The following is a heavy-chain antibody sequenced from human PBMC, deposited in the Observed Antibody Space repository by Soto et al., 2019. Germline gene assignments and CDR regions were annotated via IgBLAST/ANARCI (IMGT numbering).Heavy chain of an antibody. D-gene: IGHD4-17*01. Sequence: PSETLSLTCTVSGGSISSYCWSWIRQSPGKGLEWITHIYNSGTTNYNPSLKSRVTISVDTSKSQFSLKLRSVTAADTAVYYCATDYGDYVGAFDIWGQGTMVTVSS. CDR1: GGSISSYC. V-gene: IGHV4-59*01. CDR2: IYNSGTT. J-gene: IGHJ3*02. CDR3: ATDYGDYVGAFDI.